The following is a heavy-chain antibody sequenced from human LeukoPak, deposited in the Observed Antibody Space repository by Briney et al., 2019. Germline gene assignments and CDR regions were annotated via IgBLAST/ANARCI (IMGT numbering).Heavy chain of an antibody. J-gene: IGHJ4*02. CDR3: ARGHGGGWPTSTYFDY. D-gene: IGHD6-19*01. CDR2: IYSGGST. Sequence: GGSLRLSCAASGFTVSSNYMSWVRQAPGKELEWVSVIYSGGSTYYADSVKGRFTISRDNSKNTLYLQMNSLRAEDTAVYYCARGHGGGWPTSTYFDYWGQGTLVTVSS. CDR1: GFTVSSNY. V-gene: IGHV3-66*01.